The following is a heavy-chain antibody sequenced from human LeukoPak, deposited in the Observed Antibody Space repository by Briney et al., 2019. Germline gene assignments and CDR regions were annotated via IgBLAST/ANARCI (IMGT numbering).Heavy chain of an antibody. CDR2: ISSGGNTE. CDR3: ARDTVNGPFVISLDL. V-gene: IGHV3-48*03. J-gene: IGHJ5*02. CDR1: GFSFSSSR. Sequence: GGSLRLSCAASGFSFSSSRMNWVRQAPGKGPEWVSHISSGGNTEYYADSVRGRFTMSRDNAKNLLYLQMNSLRDEDTAVYYCARDTVNGPFVISLDLWGQGALVTVSS. D-gene: IGHD2-8*01.